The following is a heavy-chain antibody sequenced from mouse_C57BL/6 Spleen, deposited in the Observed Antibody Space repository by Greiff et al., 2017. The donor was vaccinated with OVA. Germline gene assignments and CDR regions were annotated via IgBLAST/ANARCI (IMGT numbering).Heavy chain of an antibody. V-gene: IGHV1-52*01. Sequence: VQLQQPGAELVRPGSSVKLSCKASGYTFTSYWMHWVKQRPIQGLEWIGNIDPSDSETHYNQKFKDKATLTVDKSSSTAYMQLSSLTSEDSAVYYCARGGNLPWFAYWGQGTLVTVSA. J-gene: IGHJ3*01. D-gene: IGHD2-1*01. CDR3: ARGGNLPWFAY. CDR1: GYTFTSYW. CDR2: IDPSDSET.